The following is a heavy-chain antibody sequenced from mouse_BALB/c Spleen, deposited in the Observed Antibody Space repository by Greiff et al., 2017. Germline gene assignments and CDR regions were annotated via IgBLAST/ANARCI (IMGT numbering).Heavy chain of an antibody. J-gene: IGHJ3*01. CDR3: ASITTAPAWFAY. D-gene: IGHD1-2*01. CDR1: GFTFSSYG. Sequence: EVQLVESGGGLVQPGGSLKLSCAASGFTFSSYGMSWVRQTPDKRLELVATINRNGGSTYYPDSVKGRFTISRDNAKNTLYLQMSSLKSEDTAMYYCASITTAPAWFAYWGQGTLVTVSA. CDR2: INRNGGST. V-gene: IGHV5-6-3*01.